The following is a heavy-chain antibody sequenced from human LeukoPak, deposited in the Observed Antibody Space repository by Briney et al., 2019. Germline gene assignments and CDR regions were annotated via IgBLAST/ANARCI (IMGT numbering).Heavy chain of an antibody. CDR2: INHSGST. CDR3: AVSFLFSAFDY. V-gene: IGHV4-34*01. J-gene: IGHJ4*02. CDR1: GGSFSGYY. D-gene: IGHD2/OR15-2a*01. Sequence: SETLSLTCAVYGGSFSGYYWSWIRQPPGKGLEWIGEINHSGSTNYNPSLKSRVTISVDTSKNQFSLKLSSVTAADTAVYYCAVSFLFSAFDYWGQGTLVTVSS.